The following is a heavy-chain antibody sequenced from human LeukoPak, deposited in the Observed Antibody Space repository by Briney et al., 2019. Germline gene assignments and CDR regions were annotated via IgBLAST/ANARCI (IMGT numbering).Heavy chain of an antibody. CDR2: IYYSGST. CDR1: GGSNSSHY. V-gene: IGHV4-59*11. CDR3: ARVYYDFWSGYLIKNYYYYMDV. Sequence: SETLSLTCTVSGGSNSSHYWSWIRQPPGKGLEWIGYIYYSGSTNYNPSLKSRVTISVDTSKNQFSLKPSSVTAADTAVYYCARVYYDFWSGYLIKNYYYYMDVWGKGTTVTVSS. D-gene: IGHD3-3*01. J-gene: IGHJ6*03.